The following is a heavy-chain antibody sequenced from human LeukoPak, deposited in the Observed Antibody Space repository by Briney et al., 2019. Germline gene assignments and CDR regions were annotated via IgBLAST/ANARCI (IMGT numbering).Heavy chain of an antibody. CDR3: AKAREYFYYYDLDV. V-gene: IGHV3-23*01. Sequence: GGSLRLSCAASGFTFSSNAMSWVRQAPGRGLEWVSSIGGSGGTTYYADSVKGRFTISRDNSKNTLYLQMTSLRAEDTALYFCAKAREYFYYYDLDVWGQGTTVTVSS. CDR1: GFTFSSNA. CDR2: IGGSGGTT. D-gene: IGHD6-6*01. J-gene: IGHJ6*02.